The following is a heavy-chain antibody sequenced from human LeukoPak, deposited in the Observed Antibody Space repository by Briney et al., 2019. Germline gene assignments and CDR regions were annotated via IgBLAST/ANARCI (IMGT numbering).Heavy chain of an antibody. CDR2: IKSKTDGGTT. CDR1: GFTFSNAW. J-gene: IGHJ4*02. D-gene: IGHD1-26*01. CDR3: TTDISGSYYVVGVIDY. V-gene: IGHV3-15*01. Sequence: GGSLRLSCAASGFTFSNAWMSWVRQAPGKGLEWVGRIKSKTDGGTTDYAAPVKGRFTISRDDSKNTLYPQMNSLKTEDTAVYYCTTDISGSYYVVGVIDYWGQGTLVTVSS.